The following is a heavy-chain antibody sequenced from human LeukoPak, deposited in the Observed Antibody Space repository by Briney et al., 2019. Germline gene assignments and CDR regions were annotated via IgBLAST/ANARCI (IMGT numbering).Heavy chain of an antibody. V-gene: IGHV3-21*01. CDR2: ISSSSSYI. CDR3: ARGGAPNYYGSSGDHDYYGMDV. Sequence: GGSLRLSCAASGFTFSSYSMNWVRRAPGKGLEWDSYISSSSSYIYYADSVKGRFTISRDNAKNSLYLQMNSLRAEDTAVYYCARGGAPNYYGSSGDHDYYGMDVWGQGTTVTVSS. J-gene: IGHJ6*02. CDR1: GFTFSSYS. D-gene: IGHD3-10*01.